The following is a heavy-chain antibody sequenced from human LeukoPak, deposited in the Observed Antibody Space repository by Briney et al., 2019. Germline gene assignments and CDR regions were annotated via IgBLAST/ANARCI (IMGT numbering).Heavy chain of an antibody. CDR1: GFTFSSYG. V-gene: IGHV3-30*18. J-gene: IGHJ5*02. Sequence: GGSLRLSCAASGFTFSSYGMHWVRQAPGKGLEWVAVISYDGSNKYYADSVKGRFTISRDNSKNTLYLQMNSLRAEDTAVYYCAKDRRGHNWFDPWGQGTLVTVSS. CDR2: ISYDGSNK. CDR3: AKDRRGHNWFDP.